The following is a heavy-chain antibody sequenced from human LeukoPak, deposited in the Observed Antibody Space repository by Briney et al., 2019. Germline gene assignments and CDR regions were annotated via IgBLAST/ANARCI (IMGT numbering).Heavy chain of an antibody. D-gene: IGHD6-13*01. V-gene: IGHV4-39*01. CDR2: IYYSGSI. Sequence: SETLSLTCTVSGGSISSSSYYWGWIRQPPGKGLEWIGNIYYSGSIYYNPSLKSRVTISVDTSKNQFSLKLSSVTAADTAMYYCARRGYSSSRYDPWGQGTLVTVSS. J-gene: IGHJ5*02. CDR1: GGSISSSSYY. CDR3: ARRGYSSSRYDP.